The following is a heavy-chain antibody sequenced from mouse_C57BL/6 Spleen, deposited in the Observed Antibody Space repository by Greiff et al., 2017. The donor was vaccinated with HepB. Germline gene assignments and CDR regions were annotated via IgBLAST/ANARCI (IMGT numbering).Heavy chain of an antibody. J-gene: IGHJ4*01. CDR2: ISNGGGST. D-gene: IGHD1-1*01. Sequence: EVQGVESGGGLVQPGGSLKLSCAASGFTFSDYYMYWVRQTPEKRLEWVAYISNGGGSTYYPDTVKGRFTISRDNAKNTLYLQMSRLKSEDTAMYYCARHGHYYGNYYAMDYWGQGTSVTVSS. CDR3: ARHGHYYGNYYAMDY. V-gene: IGHV5-12*01. CDR1: GFTFSDYY.